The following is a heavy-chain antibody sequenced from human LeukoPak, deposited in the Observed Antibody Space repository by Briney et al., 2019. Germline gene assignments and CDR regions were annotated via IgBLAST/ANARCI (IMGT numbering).Heavy chain of an antibody. CDR3: AGAYSSSSQPFDY. CDR1: GFTFSSYG. V-gene: IGHV3-33*01. J-gene: IGHJ4*02. D-gene: IGHD6-6*01. CDR2: IWYDGSNK. Sequence: PGGSLRLSCAASGFTFSSYGMHWVRQAPGKGLEWVAVIWYDGSNKYYADSVKGRFTISRDNSKNTLYLQMNSLRAEDTAVYYCAGAYSSSSQPFDYWGQGTLVTVSS.